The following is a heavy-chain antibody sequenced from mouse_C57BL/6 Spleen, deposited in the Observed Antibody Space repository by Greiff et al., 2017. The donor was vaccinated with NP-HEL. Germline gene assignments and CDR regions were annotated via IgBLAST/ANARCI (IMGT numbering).Heavy chain of an antibody. J-gene: IGHJ2*01. Sequence: EVKLMESGGGLVQPGGSLSLSCAASGFTFTDYYMSWVRQPPGKALEWLGFIRNKANGYTTEYSASVKGRFTISRDNSQSILYLQMNALSAEDSATYYCARYKPYYGSSFDYWGQGTTLTVSS. CDR3: ARYKPYYGSSFDY. CDR1: GFTFTDYY. V-gene: IGHV7-3*01. CDR2: IRNKANGYTT. D-gene: IGHD1-1*01.